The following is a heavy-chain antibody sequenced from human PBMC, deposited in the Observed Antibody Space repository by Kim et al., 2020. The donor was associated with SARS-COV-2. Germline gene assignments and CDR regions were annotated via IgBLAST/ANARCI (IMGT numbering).Heavy chain of an antibody. J-gene: IGHJ5*02. CDR1: GGSISSYY. V-gene: IGHV4-59*13. CDR3: ARLRSGGSDNWFDP. Sequence: SETLSLTCTVSGGSISSYYWSWIRQPPGKGLEWIGYIYYSGSTNYNPSLKSRVTISVDTSKNQFSLKLSSVTAADTAVYYCARLRSGGSDNWFDPWGQGTLVTVSS. D-gene: IGHD2-15*01. CDR2: IYYSGST.